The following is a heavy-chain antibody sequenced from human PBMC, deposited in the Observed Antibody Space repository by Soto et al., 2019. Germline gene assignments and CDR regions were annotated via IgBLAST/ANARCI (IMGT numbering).Heavy chain of an antibody. Sequence: SETLSLTCTVSGGSISSYYWSWIRQPPGKGLEWIGYIYYSGSTNYNPSLKSRVTISVDTSKNQFSLKLSSVTAADTAVYYCAKGPTTVVREGPDYWGQGTLVTVSS. CDR2: IYYSGST. CDR3: AKGPTTVVREGPDY. CDR1: GGSISSYY. D-gene: IGHD4-17*01. J-gene: IGHJ4*02. V-gene: IGHV4-59*08.